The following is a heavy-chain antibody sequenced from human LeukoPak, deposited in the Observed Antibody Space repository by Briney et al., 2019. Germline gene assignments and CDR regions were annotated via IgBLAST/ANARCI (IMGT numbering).Heavy chain of an antibody. Sequence: SETLSLTCIVSGYSISSGYFWGWVRQPPGKGLEWIGSIYHVGTTHYNPSLKSRVSISLDTSKNQFSLKMSSVTAADTAVYYCARDWGGNYFDYWGQGTLVTVSS. CDR1: GYSISSGYF. CDR2: IYHVGTT. V-gene: IGHV4-38-2*02. CDR3: ARDWGGNYFDY. D-gene: IGHD3-16*01. J-gene: IGHJ4*02.